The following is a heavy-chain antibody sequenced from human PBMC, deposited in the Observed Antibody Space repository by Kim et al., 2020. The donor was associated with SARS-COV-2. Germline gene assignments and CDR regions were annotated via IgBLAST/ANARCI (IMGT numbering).Heavy chain of an antibody. J-gene: IGHJ5*02. D-gene: IGHD3-10*01. CDR3: ARVPRPAVLLWFGELIETYNWFDP. CDR2: IYHSGST. CDR1: GGSISSSNW. Sequence: SETLSLTCAVSGGSISSSNWWSWVRQPPGKGLEWIGEIYHSGSTNYNPSLKSRVTISVDKSKNQFSLKLSSVTAADTAVYYCARVPRPAVLLWFGELIETYNWFDPWGQGTLVTVSS. V-gene: IGHV4-4*02.